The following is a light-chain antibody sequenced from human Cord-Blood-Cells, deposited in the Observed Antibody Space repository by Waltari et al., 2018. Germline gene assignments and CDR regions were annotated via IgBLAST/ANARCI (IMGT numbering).Light chain of an antibody. CDR3: NSRDSSGNHLYV. J-gene: IGLJ1*01. V-gene: IGLV3-19*01. CDR1: RLRSYY. Sequence: SSELTQDPAVSVALGQTVRITCQVARLRSYYATGSQQKPGQAPVLVIYGKNNRPSGIPDRFSGSSSGNTASLTITGAQAEDEADYYCNSRDSSGNHLYVFGTGTKVTVL. CDR2: GKN.